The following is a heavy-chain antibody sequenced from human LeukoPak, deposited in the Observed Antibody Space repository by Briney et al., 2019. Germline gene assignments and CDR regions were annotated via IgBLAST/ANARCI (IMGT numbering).Heavy chain of an antibody. CDR2: IYYSGGT. D-gene: IGHD6-6*01. CDR1: GVSLSGYY. J-gene: IGHJ5*02. Sequence: AAETLSLTCAVYGVSLSGYYWNWIRQPPGKGLEWVGHIYYSGGTNYSPALVSRVTISVDTSKNQFSLKLSSVTAADTAVYYCARLSSLANIAARGRTWFDTWGQGSLVTVSS. V-gene: IGHV4-59*01. CDR3: ARLSSLANIAARGRTWFDT.